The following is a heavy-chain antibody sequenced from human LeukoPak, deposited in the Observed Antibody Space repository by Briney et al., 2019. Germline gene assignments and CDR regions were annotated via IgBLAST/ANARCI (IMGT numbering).Heavy chain of an antibody. V-gene: IGHV3-23*01. CDR1: GFTFSSYA. J-gene: IGHJ4*02. Sequence: PGGSLRLSCAASGFTFSSYAMSWVRQAPGKGLEWVSAISGSGGMTYYADSVKGRFTISRDSSKNTLYLQMNSLRAEDTAVYYCVRGAYSSSWLNFDYWGQGTLVTVSS. D-gene: IGHD6-13*01. CDR3: VRGAYSSSWLNFDY. CDR2: ISGSGGMT.